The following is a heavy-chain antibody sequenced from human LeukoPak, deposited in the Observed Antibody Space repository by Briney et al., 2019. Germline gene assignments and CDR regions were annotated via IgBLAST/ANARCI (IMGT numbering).Heavy chain of an antibody. CDR1: GFTFSSYS. Sequence: GGSLRLSCAASGFTFSSYSMNWVRQAPGKGLEWVSSISSSSSYIYYADSVKGRFTISRENAKNSLYLQMNSLRAEDTAVYYCARGTRIAVAYFDYWGQGTLVTVSS. V-gene: IGHV3-21*01. CDR3: ARGTRIAVAYFDY. J-gene: IGHJ4*02. CDR2: ISSSSSYI. D-gene: IGHD6-19*01.